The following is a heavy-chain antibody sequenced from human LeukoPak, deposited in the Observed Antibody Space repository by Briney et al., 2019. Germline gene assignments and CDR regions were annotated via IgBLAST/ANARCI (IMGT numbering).Heavy chain of an antibody. CDR3: ARDQAYDILTARYMDV. V-gene: IGHV1-8*02. Sequence: GASVKVSCKASGYTFTIYDINWVRQATGQGLEWMGWVNPNSGDTGYPQKLQGRVTMTTDTSTSTAYMELRSLRSDDTAVYYCARDQAYDILTARYMDVWGKGTTVTISS. CDR1: GYTFTIYD. CDR2: VNPNSGDT. D-gene: IGHD3-9*01. J-gene: IGHJ6*03.